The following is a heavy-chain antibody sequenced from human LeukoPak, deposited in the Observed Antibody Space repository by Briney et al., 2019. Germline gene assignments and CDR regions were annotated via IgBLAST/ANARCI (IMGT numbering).Heavy chain of an antibody. CDR1: GGSISSYY. CDR3: ASDRSGPLDF. V-gene: IGHV4-59*01. J-gene: IGHJ4*02. Sequence: SSETLSLTCTVSGGSISSYYRSSIRQPPGKGLEWIGYIYYSGSTNYNPSLKSRVTISVDTSKNQFSLKLSSVTAADTAVYYCASDRSGPLDFWAQGTLVTVSS. D-gene: IGHD3-3*01. CDR2: IYYSGST.